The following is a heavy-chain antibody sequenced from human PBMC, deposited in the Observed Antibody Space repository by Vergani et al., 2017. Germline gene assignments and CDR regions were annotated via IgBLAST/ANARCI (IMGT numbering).Heavy chain of an antibody. J-gene: IGHJ4*02. CDR1: GYTFTSYY. CDR2: INPSGGST. Sequence: QVQLVQSGAEVKKPGASVKVSCKASGYTFTSYYMHWVRQAPGQGLEWMGIINPSGGSTSYAQKFQGRVTMTRDTSTSTVYMELSSLRSEDTAVYYCARYPTTVTTGVYYFDYWGQGTLVTVSS. D-gene: IGHD4-17*01. V-gene: IGHV1-46*01. CDR3: ARYPTTVTTGVYYFDY.